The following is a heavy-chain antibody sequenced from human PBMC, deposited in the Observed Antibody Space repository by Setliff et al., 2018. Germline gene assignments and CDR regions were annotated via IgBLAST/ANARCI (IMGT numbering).Heavy chain of an antibody. CDR1: GGSIGRGSRY. CDR2: IFPSGST. J-gene: IGHJ4*02. D-gene: IGHD4-17*01. Sequence: SETLSLTCTVSGGSIGRGSRYWSWIRQPAGKGLEWIGRIFPSGSTNYNPSLKSRVTISVDTPKNQFSLKLSSVTAADTAVYYCASLRAPPGDYGDYVDSWGQGTLVTVSS. CDR3: ASLRAPPGDYGDYVDS. V-gene: IGHV4-61*02.